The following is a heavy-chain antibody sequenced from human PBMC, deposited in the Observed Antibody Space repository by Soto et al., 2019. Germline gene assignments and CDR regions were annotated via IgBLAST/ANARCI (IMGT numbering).Heavy chain of an antibody. CDR3: ARWSYLDY. J-gene: IGHJ4*02. CDR2: ISGSDGKT. Sequence: LRLSCVASGFSFGSYALTWVRQAPGKGLEWVSTISGSDGKTFYADAVKGRFSISRDISQSTLYLQMNSLRADDTAIYYCARWSYLDYWGQGTRVTVSS. V-gene: IGHV3-23*01. D-gene: IGHD3-3*01. CDR1: GFSFGSYA.